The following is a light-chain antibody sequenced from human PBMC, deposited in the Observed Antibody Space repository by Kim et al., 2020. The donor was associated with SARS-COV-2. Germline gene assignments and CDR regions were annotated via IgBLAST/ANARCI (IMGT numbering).Light chain of an antibody. CDR2: GAS. J-gene: IGKJ2*01. CDR1: QSVRTD. V-gene: IGKV3-15*01. CDR3: QQYNDWPPYT. Sequence: EIVMTQSPATLSVSPGDRATLSCRASQSVRTDVAWYQQKPGQAPRLLIYGASTRATNAPARFSGSGSGTEFTLTISSLQSEDFAVYYCQQYNDWPPYTFGQGTKLEI.